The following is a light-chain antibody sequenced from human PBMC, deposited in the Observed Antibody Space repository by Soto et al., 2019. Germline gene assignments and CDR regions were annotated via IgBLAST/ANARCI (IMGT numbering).Light chain of an antibody. V-gene: IGKV3-15*01. CDR3: QQYHTWPVT. J-gene: IGKJ4*01. CDR2: GAS. Sequence: EVLLTQSPATLYVSPGERATLSCRASQTVSRSLAWYQQRPGQAPRLLIYGASTRAAGVPGRFSGSGSGTEFTLTINSLQSEDCATYYCQQYHTWPVTFGGGTKVEIK. CDR1: QTVSRS.